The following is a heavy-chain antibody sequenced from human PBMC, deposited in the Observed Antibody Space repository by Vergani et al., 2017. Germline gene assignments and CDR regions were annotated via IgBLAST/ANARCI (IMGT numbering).Heavy chain of an antibody. D-gene: IGHD3-10*01. CDR1: GGSMSGYY. J-gene: IGHJ5*02. V-gene: IGHV4-59*12. CDR2: MYHTGST. Sequence: QVRLQESGPGLVKPSETLSLTCSVSGGSMSGYYWSWIRHPPGKELEWFGYMYHTGSTNYNPPLETRVPITGDTSKNQFSLKLSSVTAADTAVYYCARGLPPPAGSRFSVAPPRKGGWFDPWGQGTLVTVSS. CDR3: ARGLPPPAGSRFSVAPPRKGGWFDP.